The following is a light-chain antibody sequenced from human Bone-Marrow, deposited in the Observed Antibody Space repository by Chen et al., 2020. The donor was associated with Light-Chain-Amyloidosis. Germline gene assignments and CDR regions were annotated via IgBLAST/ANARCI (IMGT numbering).Light chain of an antibody. CDR3: QSADSSGTYEVI. CDR2: RDT. V-gene: IGLV3-25*03. CDR1: DLPTKY. Sequence: SYESTQPPSVSVSPGKTARLSCAGDDLPTKYAYWYQQKPGQAPVLVIHRDTERPSGISERFSGSSSGTTATLTISGVQAEDEADDHCQSADSSGTYEVIFGGGTKLTVL. J-gene: IGLJ2*01.